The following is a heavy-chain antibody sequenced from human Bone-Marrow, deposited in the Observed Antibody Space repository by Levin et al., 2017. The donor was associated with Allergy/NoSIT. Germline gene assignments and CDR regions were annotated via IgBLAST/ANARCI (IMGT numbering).Heavy chain of an antibody. CDR1: GFTPSSFA. CDR3: AKDWAPGLTKGVSWFDS. Sequence: GGSLRLSCATSGFTPSSFAMNWVRQAPGKGLEWVSSISGSDGTSYYAESVKGRFTISRDNSKKTVFLQMDSLRVDDSALYYCAKDWAPGLTKGVSWFDSWGQGILVTVSA. CDR2: ISGSDGTS. J-gene: IGHJ5*01. V-gene: IGHV3-23*01. D-gene: IGHD3-3*01.